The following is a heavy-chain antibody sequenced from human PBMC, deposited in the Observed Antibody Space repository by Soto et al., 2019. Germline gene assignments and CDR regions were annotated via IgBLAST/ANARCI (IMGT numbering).Heavy chain of an antibody. CDR2: ISHTGST. J-gene: IGHJ4*02. Sequence: TLSLTCAVSGGSISSGGYSWSWIRQPPGKGLEWIGYISHTGSTYHNPSLKSRVTISVDRSKNQFSLKLSSVTAADTAVYYCARGGGFLGYWGQGTLVTVSS. CDR1: GGSISSGGYS. V-gene: IGHV4-30-2*01. D-gene: IGHD3-10*01. CDR3: ARGGGFLGY.